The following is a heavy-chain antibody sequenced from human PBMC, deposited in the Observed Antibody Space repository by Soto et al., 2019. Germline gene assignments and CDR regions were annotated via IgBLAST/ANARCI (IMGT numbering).Heavy chain of an antibody. V-gene: IGHV4-4*02. J-gene: IGHJ4*02. Sequence: SETLSLTCAVSGGSISSSNWWSWVRQPPGKGLEWIGYIYYSGSTNYNPSLKSRVTISVDTSKNQFSLKLSSVTAADTAVYYCARHSHSVITIFGVVNPYFDYWGQGTLVTVSS. D-gene: IGHD3-3*01. CDR3: ARHSHSVITIFGVVNPYFDY. CDR1: GGSISSSNW. CDR2: IYYSGST.